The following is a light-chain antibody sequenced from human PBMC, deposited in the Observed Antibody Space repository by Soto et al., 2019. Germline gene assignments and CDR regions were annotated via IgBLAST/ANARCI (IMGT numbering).Light chain of an antibody. CDR1: SSDVGGYKY. CDR3: CSYAGNYNWV. V-gene: IGLV2-11*01. CDR2: DVN. J-gene: IGLJ3*02. Sequence: QSALTQPRSVSGSPGQSVTISCTGTSSDVGGYKYVSWYQQHPGKAPKLMIYDVNKRPSGVPDRFSGSKSGNTASLTISGLQAEDEADYYCCSYAGNYNWVLGGGTKLTVL.